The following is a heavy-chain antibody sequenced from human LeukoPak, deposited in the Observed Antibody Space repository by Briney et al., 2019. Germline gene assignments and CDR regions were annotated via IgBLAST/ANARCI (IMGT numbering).Heavy chain of an antibody. D-gene: IGHD3-22*01. CDR1: GYTLTELS. CDR2: FDPEDGET. CDR3: ATIVSSGYAYFDY. Sequence: ASVKVSCKVSGYTLTELSMHWVRQAPGKGLEWMGGFDPEDGETIYAQKFQGRVTMTEDTSTDTAYMELSGLRSEDTAVYYCATIVSSGYAYFDYWGQGTLVTVSS. V-gene: IGHV1-24*01. J-gene: IGHJ4*02.